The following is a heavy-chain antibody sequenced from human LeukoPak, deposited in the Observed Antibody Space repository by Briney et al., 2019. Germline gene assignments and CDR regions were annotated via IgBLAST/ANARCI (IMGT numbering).Heavy chain of an antibody. V-gene: IGHV3-23*01. CDR1: GFTFGSYA. Sequence: GGSLRLSCAASGFTFGSYAMSWVRQAPGKGLEWVSAISGSGGSTYYADSVKGRFTISRDNSKNTLYLQMNSLKTEDTAVYYCTTDQAYYGSGTRSDYWGQGTLVSVSS. J-gene: IGHJ4*02. CDR2: ISGSGGST. CDR3: TTDQAYYGSGTRSDY. D-gene: IGHD3-10*01.